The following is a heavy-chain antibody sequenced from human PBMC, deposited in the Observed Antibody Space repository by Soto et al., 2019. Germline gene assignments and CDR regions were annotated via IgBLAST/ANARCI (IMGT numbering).Heavy chain of an antibody. D-gene: IGHD2-8*01. J-gene: IGHJ6*02. CDR1: GGTFSSYA. V-gene: IGHV1-69*01. CDR2: IIPIFGTA. CDR3: ASGMLDDHPYYYGMDV. Sequence: QVQLVQSGAEVKKPGSSVKVSCKASGGTFSSYAISWVRQAPGQGLEWMGGIIPIFGTANYAQKFQGRVTITADESTSTAYRELSSLRSEDTAVYYCASGMLDDHPYYYGMDVWGQGTTVTVSS.